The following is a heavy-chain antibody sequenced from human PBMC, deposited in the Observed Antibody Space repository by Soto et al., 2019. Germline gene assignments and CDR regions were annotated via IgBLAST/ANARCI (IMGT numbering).Heavy chain of an antibody. V-gene: IGHV3-9*01. CDR3: TKGRGTIGVTDAFDI. D-gene: IGHD3-10*01. CDR2: ISWNSGFV. Sequence: EVLLVESGGGLVQPGRSLRLSCGGSGFSFDDYTMHWVRQAPGQGPEWVWGISWNSGFVGYADSVKGRFTISRDNAQSYVHLQMNRLSTDDTALYCCTKGRGTIGVTDAFDIWGQGTMVTVSS. J-gene: IGHJ3*02. CDR1: GFSFDDYT.